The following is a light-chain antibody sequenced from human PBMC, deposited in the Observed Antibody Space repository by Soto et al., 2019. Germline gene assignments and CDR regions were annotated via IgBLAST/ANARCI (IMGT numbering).Light chain of an antibody. CDR3: QSYDSSLRVSV. CDR1: SSNIEAGYD. CDR2: GNS. J-gene: IGLJ2*01. V-gene: IGLV1-40*01. Sequence: QSVLTQPPSVSGAPGQRVTISCTGSSSNIEAGYDVHWYQQLPGTAPKLLIYGNSNRPSGVPDRFSRSKSGTSASLAITGLQAEDEADYYCQSYDSSLRVSVFGGGTKLNVL.